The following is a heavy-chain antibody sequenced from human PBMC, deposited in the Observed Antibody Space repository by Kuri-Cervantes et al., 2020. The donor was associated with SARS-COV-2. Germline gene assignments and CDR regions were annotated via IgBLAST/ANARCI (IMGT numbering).Heavy chain of an antibody. Sequence: GESLKISCAASGFTVSTNCMSWARRAPGKGLEWVSIIYAGGGTYYADSVKGQFTISRDISKNTVFLQMNRLRPEDTAVYYCARSCTYARCSEYFQHWGQGTLVTVSS. CDR3: ARSCTYARCSEYFQH. V-gene: IGHV3-53*05. CDR1: GFTVSTNC. J-gene: IGHJ1*01. D-gene: IGHD2-8*01. CDR2: IYAGGGT.